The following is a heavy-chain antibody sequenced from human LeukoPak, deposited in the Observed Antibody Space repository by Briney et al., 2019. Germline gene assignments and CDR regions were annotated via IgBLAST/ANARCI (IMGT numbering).Heavy chain of an antibody. D-gene: IGHD3-10*01. CDR2: IIWNSGSI. CDR1: GFTFDDYA. V-gene: IGHV3-9*01. J-gene: IGHJ4*02. CDR3: AKAHTRYYYGSGSAIYYFDY. Sequence: GRSLRLSCAASGFTFDDYAMHWVRQAPGKGLEWVSGIIWNSGSIGYADSVKGRFTISRDNAKNSLYLQMNSLRAEDTALYYCAKAHTRYYYGSGSAIYYFDYWGQGTLVTVSS.